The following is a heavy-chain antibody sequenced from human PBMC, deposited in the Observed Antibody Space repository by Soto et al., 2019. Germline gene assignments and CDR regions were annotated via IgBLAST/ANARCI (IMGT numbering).Heavy chain of an antibody. Sequence: GASVKVSCKAPADTFTSDYIHWVRQAPGHGLEWMGIINPNGGSTRFAQTFQGRITMTRDTSISTAYMDLSRLRSDDTAVYYCARDLNDLSTTSGQIDYSMDVWGQGTTVTVSS. CDR3: ARDLNDLSTTSGQIDYSMDV. CDR1: ADTFTSDY. J-gene: IGHJ6*02. CDR2: INPNGGST. V-gene: IGHV1-46*01. D-gene: IGHD3-9*01.